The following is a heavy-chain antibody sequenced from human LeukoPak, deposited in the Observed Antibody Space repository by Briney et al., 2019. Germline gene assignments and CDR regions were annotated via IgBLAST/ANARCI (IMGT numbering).Heavy chain of an antibody. V-gene: IGHV4-59*01. CDR1: GGSISSYY. Sequence: SETLSLTCTVSGGSISSYYWSWIRQPPGKGLEWLGYIYYSGSTNYNPSLKSRVTISVDTSKNQFSLKLSSVTAADTAVYYCAGSSVGYCSSTSCYVGTFDYWGQGTLVTVSS. CDR2: IYYSGST. CDR3: AGSSVGYCSSTSCYVGTFDY. J-gene: IGHJ4*02. D-gene: IGHD2-2*01.